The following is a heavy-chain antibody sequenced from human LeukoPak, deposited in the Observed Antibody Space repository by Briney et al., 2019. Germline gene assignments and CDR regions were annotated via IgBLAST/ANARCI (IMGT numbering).Heavy chain of an antibody. CDR3: AREGAAAPYYFDY. Sequence: GGSLRLSCAASGFTVSSNYMSLVRQAPGKGLEWVSVSYSGGSTYYADSVKGRFTISRHNSKNTLYLQMNSLRAEDTAVYYCAREGAAAPYYFDYWGQGTLVTVSS. CDR1: GFTVSSNY. J-gene: IGHJ4*02. CDR2: SYSGGST. V-gene: IGHV3-53*01. D-gene: IGHD6-13*01.